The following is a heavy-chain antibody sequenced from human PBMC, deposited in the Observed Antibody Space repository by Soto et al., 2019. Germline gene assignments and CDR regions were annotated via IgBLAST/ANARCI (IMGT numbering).Heavy chain of an antibody. J-gene: IGHJ6*02. V-gene: IGHV4-31*03. Sequence: PSETLSLPCTVSGGSISSGGYYWSRIRQHPGKGLEWIVYIYYSGSTYYNPSLKSRVTISVDTSKNQFSLKLSSVTAADTAVYYCAREKRVGATANYYGMDVWGQGTTVTVSS. CDR2: IYYSGST. CDR3: AREKRVGATANYYGMDV. CDR1: GGSISSGGYY. D-gene: IGHD1-26*01.